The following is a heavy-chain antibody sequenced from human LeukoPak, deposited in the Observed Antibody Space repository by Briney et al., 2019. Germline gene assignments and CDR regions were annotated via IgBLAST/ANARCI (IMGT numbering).Heavy chain of an antibody. V-gene: IGHV1-8*03. CDR2: MNPNSGNT. J-gene: IGHJ4*02. CDR3: ARGQYYYDSGASIPV. Sequence: ASVKVSCKASGYTFTTYDINWVRQATGQGLEWMGWMNPNSGNTGYAQKFQGRVTITRNTSISTAYMEVSSLRSEDTAVYYCARGQYYYDSGASIPVWGQGTLVTVSS. D-gene: IGHD3-22*01. CDR1: GYTFTTYD.